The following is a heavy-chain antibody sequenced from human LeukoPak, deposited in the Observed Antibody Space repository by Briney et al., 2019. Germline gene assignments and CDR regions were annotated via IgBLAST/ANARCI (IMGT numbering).Heavy chain of an antibody. D-gene: IGHD6-13*01. J-gene: IGHJ3*02. CDR2: INPNSGGT. CDR1: GYTFTGYY. CDR3: ATDIARAAAGIEAAFDI. V-gene: IGHV1-2*02. Sequence: ASVKVSCKASGYTFTGYYMHWVRQAPGQGLEWMGWINPNSGGTNYAQKFQGRVTMTEDTSTDTAYMELSSLRSEDTAVYYCATDIARAAAGIEAAFDIWGQGTMVTVSS.